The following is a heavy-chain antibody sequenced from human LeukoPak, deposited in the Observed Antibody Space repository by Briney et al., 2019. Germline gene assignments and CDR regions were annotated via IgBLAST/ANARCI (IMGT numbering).Heavy chain of an antibody. D-gene: IGHD4-17*01. CDR3: ARRPGSLTTSLWRGDPPRYYMDV. CDR1: GGSISSYY. Sequence: SETLSPTCTVSGGSISSYYWSWIRQPPGKGLEWIGYIYYSGSTNYNPSLKSRVTISVDTSKNQFSLKLSSVTAADTAVYYCARRPGSLTTSLWRGDPPRYYMDVWGKGTTVTVSS. J-gene: IGHJ6*03. V-gene: IGHV4-59*08. CDR2: IYYSGST.